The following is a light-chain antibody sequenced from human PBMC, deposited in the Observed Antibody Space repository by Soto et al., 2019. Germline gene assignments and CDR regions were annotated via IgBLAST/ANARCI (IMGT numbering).Light chain of an antibody. CDR2: GAS. J-gene: IGKJ2*01. V-gene: IGKV3-20*01. Sequence: ENVLTQSPGTLSLSPGERATLSCRASQSVSRDFLAWYQQKPGQAPRLLVFGASNRAYGIPDRFSGSGSGTDFTLTISTLQPEDVAMYYWQQYGASPYTFGQGTKLAI. CDR3: QQYGASPYT. CDR1: QSVSRDF.